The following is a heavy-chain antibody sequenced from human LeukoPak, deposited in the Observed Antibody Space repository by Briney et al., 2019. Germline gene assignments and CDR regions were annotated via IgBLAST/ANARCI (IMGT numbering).Heavy chain of an antibody. CDR1: GGSISSSSYY. CDR3: ARPPLMDV. CDR2: IYYSGST. V-gene: IGHV4-39*01. Sequence: SETLSLTCTVSGGSISSSSYYWGWIRQPPGKGLEWIGSIYYSGSTYYNPSLKSRVTISVDTSKNQFSLKLSSVTAADTAMYYCARPPLMDVWGQGTTVTVSS. J-gene: IGHJ6*02.